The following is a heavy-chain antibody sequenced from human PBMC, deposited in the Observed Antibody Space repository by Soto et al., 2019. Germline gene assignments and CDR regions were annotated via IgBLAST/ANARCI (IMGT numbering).Heavy chain of an antibody. Sequence: PGGSLRLSCAASGFTVSSNYMSWVRQAPGKGLEWVSVIYSGGSTYYADSVKGRFTISRDNSKNTLYLQMNSLRAEDTAVYYCAKCYCISTSCYYFDYWGQGTLVTVSS. CDR3: AKCYCISTSCYYFDY. D-gene: IGHD2-2*01. CDR1: GFTVSSNY. J-gene: IGHJ4*02. V-gene: IGHV3-53*01. CDR2: IYSGGST.